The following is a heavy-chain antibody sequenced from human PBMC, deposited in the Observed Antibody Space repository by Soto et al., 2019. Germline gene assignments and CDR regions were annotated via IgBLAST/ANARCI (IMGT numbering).Heavy chain of an antibody. V-gene: IGHV4-31*03. CDR1: GCSISSDGHY. Sequence: SETLSLTCTFSGCSISSDGHYLNWIRQHPGKGLEWIGYIYNSESTSYNPSLKSRVAISVDTSKNQFSLTLSSVTAADTAVYYCARDRGFNCFDSWGQGTLVTVSS. CDR3: ARDRGFNCFDS. J-gene: IGHJ5*01. CDR2: IYNSEST.